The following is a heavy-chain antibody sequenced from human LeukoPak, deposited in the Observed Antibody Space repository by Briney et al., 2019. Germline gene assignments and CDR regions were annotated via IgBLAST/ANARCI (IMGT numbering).Heavy chain of an antibody. J-gene: IGHJ4*02. CDR1: GFTFSSYR. CDR2: INSDGGST. V-gene: IGHV3-74*01. CDR3: ARLGSQGGVAALDY. D-gene: IGHD6-25*01. Sequence: GGSLRLSCAASGFTFSSYRMHWVRQAPGKGLVWVSRINSDGGSTSYADSVKGRFTISRDNAKNTLYLQMNSLRAEDTAVYYCARLGSQGGVAALDYWGQGTLVTVSS.